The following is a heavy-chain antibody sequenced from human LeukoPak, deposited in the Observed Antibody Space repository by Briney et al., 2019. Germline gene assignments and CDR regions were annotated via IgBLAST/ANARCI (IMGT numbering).Heavy chain of an antibody. CDR1: GGSISSGSYY. CDR2: IYTSGST. D-gene: IGHD2-2*01. Sequence: PSETLSLTCTVSGGSISSGSYYWSWIRQPAGKGLEWIGRIYTSGSTNYNPSLKSRVTISVDTSKNQFSLKLSSVTAADTAVYYCARLPSADCSSTSCPVSTLYYYYYGMDVWGQGTTVTVSS. CDR3: ARLPSADCSSTSCPVSTLYYYYYGMDV. V-gene: IGHV4-61*02. J-gene: IGHJ6*02.